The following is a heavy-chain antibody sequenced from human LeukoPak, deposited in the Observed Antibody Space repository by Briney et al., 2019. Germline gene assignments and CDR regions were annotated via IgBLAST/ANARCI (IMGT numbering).Heavy chain of an antibody. CDR3: AREDYYDSGSSDY. D-gene: IGHD3-22*01. CDR2: INPNSGGT. CDR1: GYTFTGYY. Sequence: GASVKVSCKASGYTFTGYYMHWVRQAPGQGLEWMGWINPNSGGTNYAQKFQGRVTMTRDTSISTAYMELSSLRSEDTAIYCCAREDYYDSGSSDYWGQGTLVTVSS. J-gene: IGHJ4*02. V-gene: IGHV1-2*02.